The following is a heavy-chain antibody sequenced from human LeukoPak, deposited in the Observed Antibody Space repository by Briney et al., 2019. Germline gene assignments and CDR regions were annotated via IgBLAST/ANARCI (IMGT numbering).Heavy chain of an antibody. CDR2: IFYSGRA. V-gene: IGHV4-38-2*02. J-gene: IGHJ4*02. CDR1: SYSISSGYY. D-gene: IGHD1-1*01. Sequence: PSETLSLTCAVSSYSISSGYYWDWIRQPPGKGLEWIGTIFYSGRAYYNPSLKSRVTMSVDPSKNHFSLKLTSVTAADTAVYFCARDRGGRTGSASGDFDFWGQGTLVTVSS. CDR3: ARDRGGRTGSASGDFDF.